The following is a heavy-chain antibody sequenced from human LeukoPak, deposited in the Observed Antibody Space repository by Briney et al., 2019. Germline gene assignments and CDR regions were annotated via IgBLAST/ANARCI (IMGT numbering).Heavy chain of an antibody. V-gene: IGHV1-3*01. CDR1: GYTFTSYA. J-gene: IGHJ4*02. Sequence: ASVNVSCKASGYTFTSYAMHWVRQAPGQRLEWMGWINAGNGNTKYSQKFQGRVTITRDTSASTAYMELSSLRSEDTAVYYCARARAIKGYCTNGVCDRLDYWGQGTLVTVSS. D-gene: IGHD2-8*01. CDR2: INAGNGNT. CDR3: ARARAIKGYCTNGVCDRLDY.